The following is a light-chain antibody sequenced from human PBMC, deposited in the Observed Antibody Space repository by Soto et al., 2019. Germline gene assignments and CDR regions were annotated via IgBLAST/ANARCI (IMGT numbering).Light chain of an antibody. CDR2: ASS. CDR1: QSVVRY. Sequence: DIQMTQSPSSLSASIGDRFTITCRSSQSVVRYLNWYQQNPGKAPKLLIYASSILQTGVPSRFSGSGSGTDFTLTISCLQSEDFATYYCQQYYSSSPWTFGQGTKVDIK. CDR3: QQYYSSSPWT. J-gene: IGKJ1*01. V-gene: IGKV1-39*01.